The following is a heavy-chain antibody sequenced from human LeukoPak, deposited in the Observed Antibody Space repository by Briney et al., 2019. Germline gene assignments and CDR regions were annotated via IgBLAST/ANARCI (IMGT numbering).Heavy chain of an antibody. J-gene: IGHJ4*02. Sequence: SVKVSCKASGGTFSTYSISWVRQAPGQGLEWMGGIIPIFGNTNYAQKLQGRVTMTTDTSTSTAYMELRSLRSDDTAVYYCARDLIGYCSSTSCSNGGYWGQGTLVTVSS. CDR1: GGTFSTYS. CDR3: ARDLIGYCSSTSCSNGGY. CDR2: IIPIFGNT. D-gene: IGHD2-2*01. V-gene: IGHV1-69*05.